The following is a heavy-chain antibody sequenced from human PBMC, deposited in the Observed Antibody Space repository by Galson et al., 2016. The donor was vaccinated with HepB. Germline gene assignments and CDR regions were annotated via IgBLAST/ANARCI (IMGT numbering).Heavy chain of an antibody. J-gene: IGHJ4*02. CDR2: SGSGGPT. V-gene: IGHV3-23*01. D-gene: IGHD3-9*01. CDR1: GFTFSSYA. Sequence: SLRLSCAASGFTFSSYAMSWVRQAPGKGLEWVSSSGSGGPTYYADSVKGRFTISRDNSKNTLFLQMHSLRADDTAVYYCAKSVLEYDILTGSCRRGADYWGQGTLVTVSS. CDR3: AKSVLEYDILTGSCRRGADY.